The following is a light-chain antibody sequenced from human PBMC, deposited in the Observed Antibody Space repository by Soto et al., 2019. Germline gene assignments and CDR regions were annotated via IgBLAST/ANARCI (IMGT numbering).Light chain of an antibody. CDR3: KQRSNWLT. V-gene: IGKV3-11*01. CDR2: DAS. CDR1: QSVSIY. Sequence: EIVMTQSPATLSSSAGDRVTLSCRASQSVSIYLTWYQQKLGRAPRLLIYDASNRAAGIPARFSGSGSGTDFTLTSLRLEHEEFSVYYRKQRSNWLTFGGGTKVEIK. J-gene: IGKJ4*01.